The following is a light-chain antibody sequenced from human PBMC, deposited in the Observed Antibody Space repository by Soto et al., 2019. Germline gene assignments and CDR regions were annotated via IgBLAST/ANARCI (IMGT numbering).Light chain of an antibody. CDR3: QQYGSSPYT. CDR1: QSVGSRY. CDR2: GAS. V-gene: IGKV3-20*01. J-gene: IGKJ2*01. Sequence: EIVLTQSPGTLSLSPGDRATLSCGASQSVGSRYLAWYQQKPGQAPRLVISGASSRATGIPDRFSGSGSGTDFTLTISRLEPEDFAVYYCQQYGSSPYTFGQGTKV.